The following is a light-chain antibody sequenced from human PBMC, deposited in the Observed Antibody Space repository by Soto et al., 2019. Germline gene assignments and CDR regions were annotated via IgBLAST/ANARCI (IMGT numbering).Light chain of an antibody. CDR2: EAS. CDR3: QQYSSNTALT. CDR1: QSISTW. V-gene: IGKV1-5*03. Sequence: DIPMTQSPSTLSASVGDRVTITCRASQSISTWLAWYQQKPGKAPKLLIYEASSLESGVPSRFSGSGSGTEFTLTINSLEPDDFATYFCQQYSSNTALTFGGGTKVEIK. J-gene: IGKJ4*01.